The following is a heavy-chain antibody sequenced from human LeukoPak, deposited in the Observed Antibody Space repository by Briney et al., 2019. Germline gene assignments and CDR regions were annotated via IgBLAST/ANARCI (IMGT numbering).Heavy chain of an antibody. Sequence: SETLSLTCTVSGGSISSYYWSWIRQPAGKGLEWIGRIYTSGSTNYNPSLKSRVTMSVDTSKNQFSLKLSSVTAADTAVYYSARDGYNWNDSNWFDPWGQGTLVTVSS. J-gene: IGHJ5*02. D-gene: IGHD1-20*01. CDR1: GGSISSYY. V-gene: IGHV4-4*07. CDR3: ARDGYNWNDSNWFDP. CDR2: IYTSGST.